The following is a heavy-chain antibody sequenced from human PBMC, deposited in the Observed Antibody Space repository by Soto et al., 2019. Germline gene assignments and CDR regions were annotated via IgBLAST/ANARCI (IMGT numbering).Heavy chain of an antibody. CDR2: IYSGGST. J-gene: IGHJ4*02. CDR1: GVTVSSDY. Sequence: GGSLRLSCAASGVTVSSDYMSWVRQAPGKGLEWVSVIYSGGSTYYADSVKGRFTISRDNSKNTLYLQMNSLRAEDTAVYYCARHGYNYGGGYFDYWGQGTLVTVSS. CDR3: ARHGYNYGGGYFDY. D-gene: IGHD5-18*01. V-gene: IGHV3-66*04.